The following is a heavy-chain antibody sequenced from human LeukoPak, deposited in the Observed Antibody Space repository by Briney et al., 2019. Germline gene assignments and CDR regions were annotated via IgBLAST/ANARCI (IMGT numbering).Heavy chain of an antibody. D-gene: IGHD5-12*01. CDR3: ARVAHPSRNGYYLGY. CDR1: GGSFIDYY. J-gene: IGHJ4*02. CDR2: INHSGST. V-gene: IGHV4-34*01. Sequence: SETLSLTCAVYGGSFIDYYWTWVRQSPGKGLEWIGEINHSGSTNYNPSLKSRVTISADTSKSQFSLKVTSVTAADTALYYCARVAHPSRNGYYLGYWGQGTLVTISS.